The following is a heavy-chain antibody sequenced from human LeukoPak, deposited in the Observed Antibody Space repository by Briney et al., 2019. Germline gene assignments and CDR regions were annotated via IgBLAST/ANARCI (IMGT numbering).Heavy chain of an antibody. D-gene: IGHD6-19*01. CDR2: INPTSGGT. J-gene: IGHJ4*02. V-gene: IGHV1-2*02. Sequence: ASVKVSCKASGYTFTGYYMHWVRQAPGQGLEWMGWINPTSGGTKYAQKFQGRVTMTRDTSISTAYMELSRLRSDDTAVYYCATAATKIAVVSFDYWGQGTLVTVSS. CDR3: ATAATKIAVVSFDY. CDR1: GYTFTGYY.